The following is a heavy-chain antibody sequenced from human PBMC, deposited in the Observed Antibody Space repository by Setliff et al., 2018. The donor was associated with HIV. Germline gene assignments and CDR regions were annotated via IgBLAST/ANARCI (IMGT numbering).Heavy chain of an antibody. CDR1: GFTFSSYE. CDR2: ISSSGSTI. D-gene: IGHD2-21*01. Sequence: SLRLSCAASGFTFSSYEMNWVRQAPGKWLEWVSYISSSGSTIYYADSVKGRFTISRDKAKNSLYLQMNSLRAEDTAVYYCARESQGKIATITLHYYYYYMDGWGKGTTFTVSS. V-gene: IGHV3-48*03. J-gene: IGHJ6*03. CDR3: ARESQGKIATITLHYYYYYMDG.